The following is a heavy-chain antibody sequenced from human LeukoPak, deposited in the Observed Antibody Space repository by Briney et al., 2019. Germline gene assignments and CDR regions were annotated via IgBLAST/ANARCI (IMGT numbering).Heavy chain of an antibody. V-gene: IGHV3-23*01. J-gene: IGHJ4*02. CDR2: ISGSGGST. CDR3: AAPGYSSSWYEDY. D-gene: IGHD6-13*01. CDR1: GFTFSSYA. Sequence: GGSLRLSCAASGFTFSSYAMSWARQAPGKGLEWVSAISGSGGSTYYADSVKGRFTISRDNSKNTLYLQMNSLRAEDTAVYYCAAPGYSSSWYEDYWGQGTLVTVSS.